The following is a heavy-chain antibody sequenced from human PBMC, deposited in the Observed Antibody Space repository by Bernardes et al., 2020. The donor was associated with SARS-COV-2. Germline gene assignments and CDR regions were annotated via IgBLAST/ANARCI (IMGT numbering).Heavy chain of an antibody. CDR2: LDPDGGYT. CDR1: ELSFVGSR. Sequence: GGVLRLLRAGSELSFVGSRKHWVRQAPGQGLAWVGHLDPDGGYTNHAHSVRGRFIMSRDNTRKTLFLQMNSLRAEDTAVYFCTTLPGYSSGDYWGQGTLVTVSS. D-gene: IGHD5-18*01. V-gene: IGHV3-74*01. J-gene: IGHJ4*02. CDR3: TTLPGYSSGDY.